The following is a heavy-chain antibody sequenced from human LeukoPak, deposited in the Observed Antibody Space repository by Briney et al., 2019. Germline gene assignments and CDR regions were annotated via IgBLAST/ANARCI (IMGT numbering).Heavy chain of an antibody. CDR1: GFYFANYA. CDR3: ARAQSSGWPYYFDY. D-gene: IGHD6-19*01. Sequence: GGSLRLSCAASGFYFANYAMSWVRQAPGKGLEWVSATVGGGSPNTYHADSVKGRFTISRDNSKNTLYLQMNSLRAEDTAVYYCARAQSSGWPYYFDYWGQGTLVTVSS. J-gene: IGHJ4*02. CDR2: TVGGGSPNT. V-gene: IGHV3-23*01.